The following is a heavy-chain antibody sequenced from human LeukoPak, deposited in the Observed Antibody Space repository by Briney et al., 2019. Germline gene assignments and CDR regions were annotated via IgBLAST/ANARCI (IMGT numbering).Heavy chain of an antibody. J-gene: IGHJ4*02. D-gene: IGHD4-23*01. V-gene: IGHV1-18*01. CDR1: GYTFTSYS. CDR3: AREFAPNYGDNYGKRYFDY. Sequence: ASVKVSCKASGYTFTSYSISWVRQAPGQGLEWMGWISAYNRNANYAQKFQGRITMTTETSTSTAYMELRTLTPDDTAVYYCAREFAPNYGDNYGKRYFDYWGQGTLVTVSS. CDR2: ISAYNRNA.